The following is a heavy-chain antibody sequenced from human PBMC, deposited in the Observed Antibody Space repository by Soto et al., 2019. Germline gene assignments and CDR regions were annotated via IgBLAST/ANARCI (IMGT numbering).Heavy chain of an antibody. CDR1: GGTFSSYA. J-gene: IGHJ6*02. CDR2: INPNSGGT. Sequence: ASVKVSCKASGGTFSSYAISWVRQAPGQGLEWMGWINPNSGGTNYAQKFQGRVTMTRDTSISTAYMELSRLRSDDTAVYYCARELGNAVTDYYYGMDVWGQGTTVTVSS. V-gene: IGHV1-2*02. CDR3: ARELGNAVTDYYYGMDV. D-gene: IGHD4-4*01.